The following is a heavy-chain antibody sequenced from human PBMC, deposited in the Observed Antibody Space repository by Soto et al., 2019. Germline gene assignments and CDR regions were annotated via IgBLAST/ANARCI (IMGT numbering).Heavy chain of an antibody. CDR3: AATMYYDFWSGYYTSDY. D-gene: IGHD3-3*01. V-gene: IGHV1-58*01. Sequence: ASVKVSCKSSGFTFTSSAVQWVRQARGQRLEWIGWIVVGSGNTNYAQKFQERVTITRDMSTSTAYMELSSLRSEDTAVYYCAATMYYDFWSGYYTSDYWGQGTLVTVSS. CDR1: GFTFTSSA. CDR2: IVVGSGNT. J-gene: IGHJ4*02.